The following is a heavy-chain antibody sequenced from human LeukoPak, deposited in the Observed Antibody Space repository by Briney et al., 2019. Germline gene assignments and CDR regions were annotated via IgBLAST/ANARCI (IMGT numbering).Heavy chain of an antibody. Sequence: TLSLTCTVSGGSISSGDYYWSWIRQPPGKGLEWIGYIYYSGSTYYNPSLKSRVTISVDTSKNQFSLKLSSVTAADTAVYYCASYSLGYCSSTSCFGRVTPLGGFDPWGQGTLVTVSS. CDR1: GGSISSGDYY. D-gene: IGHD2-2*01. CDR3: ASYSLGYCSSTSCFGRVTPLGGFDP. V-gene: IGHV4-30-4*01. CDR2: IYYSGST. J-gene: IGHJ5*02.